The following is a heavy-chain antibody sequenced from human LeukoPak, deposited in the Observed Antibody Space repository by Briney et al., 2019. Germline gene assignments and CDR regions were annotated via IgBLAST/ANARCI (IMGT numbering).Heavy chain of an antibody. V-gene: IGHV4-34*01. CDR2: INHSGST. CDR1: GGSFSGYY. CDR3: ARGLSAAPPGRY. D-gene: IGHD6-13*01. J-gene: IGHJ4*02. Sequence: SETLSLTCAVYGGSFSGYYWSWIRQPPGKGLEWIGEINHSGSTNYNPSLKSRVTISVDTSKNQFSLKLSSVAAADTAVYYCARGLSAAPPGRYWGQGTLVTVSS.